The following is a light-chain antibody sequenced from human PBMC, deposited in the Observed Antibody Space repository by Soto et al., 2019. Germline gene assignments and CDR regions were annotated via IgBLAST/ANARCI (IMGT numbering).Light chain of an antibody. V-gene: IGLV1-40*01. Sequence: QPVLTQPPSVSGAPGQRVTISCTGSSSNIGAGYDVHWYQQLPGTAPKLLIYGNSNRPSGVPDRFSGSKSSTSASLAITGCQAEDEADSYCQSYDSSLSGSRVFGGGTKLTVL. CDR1: SSNIGAGYD. CDR2: GNS. CDR3: QSYDSSLSGSRV. J-gene: IGLJ2*01.